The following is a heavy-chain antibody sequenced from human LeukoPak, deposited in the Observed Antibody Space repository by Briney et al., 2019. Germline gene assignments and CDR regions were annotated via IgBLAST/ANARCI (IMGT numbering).Heavy chain of an antibody. Sequence: ASVKVSCKASGYTLTDYYMHWVRQAPGQGLEWMGRINPNSGGTNYAQKFQGRVTMTRDTSISTVYMELSRLRSDDTAVYYCARDSPPYCGGDCYFRWGQGTLVTVSS. J-gene: IGHJ4*02. CDR1: GYTLTDYY. V-gene: IGHV1-2*06. CDR3: ARDSPPYCGGDCYFR. CDR2: INPNSGGT. D-gene: IGHD2-21*02.